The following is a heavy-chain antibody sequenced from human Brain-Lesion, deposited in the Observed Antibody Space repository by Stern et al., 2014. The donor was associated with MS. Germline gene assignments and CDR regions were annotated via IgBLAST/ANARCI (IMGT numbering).Heavy chain of an antibody. Sequence: QVQLVQSGPGLVKPSGTLSLTCAVSGGSISSSNWWSWVRQSPGKGLEWIGESDHSGSTIYNPSLKSRVPGSVDKSKNRLSLNLRSVPAADTAVYFCARFPASRPHVFDSWGQGTLVTVSS. CDR1: GGSISSSNW. D-gene: IGHD6-13*01. CDR2: SDHSGST. V-gene: IGHV4-4*02. CDR3: ARFPASRPHVFDS. J-gene: IGHJ4*02.